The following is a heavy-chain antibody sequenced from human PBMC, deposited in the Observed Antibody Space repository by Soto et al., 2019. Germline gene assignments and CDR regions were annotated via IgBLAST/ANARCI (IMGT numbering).Heavy chain of an antibody. Sequence: HGESLKISCKGFGYTSTNYWIGWVRQMPGKGPEWMGIIYPGDSDTKYNPSFQGQVTISADKSITTTYLQWSSLKASDTAIYYCAASIFYYGMDVWGQGTTVTVSS. CDR1: GYTSTNYW. CDR3: AASIFYYGMDV. J-gene: IGHJ6*02. CDR2: IYPGDSDT. V-gene: IGHV5-51*01.